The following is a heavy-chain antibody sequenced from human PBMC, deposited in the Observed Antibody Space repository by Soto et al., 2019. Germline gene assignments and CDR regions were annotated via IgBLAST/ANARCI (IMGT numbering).Heavy chain of an antibody. D-gene: IGHD2-15*01. CDR3: ARDKYCSGGSCRKNWFDP. V-gene: IGHV4-61*01. CDR2: IYNNGNT. CDR1: GGSVSSVKYF. Sequence: SETLSLTCNVSGGSVSSVKYFWSWIRQPPGKGLEWIAYIYNNGNTNYNPSLKSRATISVDTSKNQCSLKLTSVTAADTAVYYCARDKYCSGGSCRKNWFDPWGQGTLVTVSS. J-gene: IGHJ5*02.